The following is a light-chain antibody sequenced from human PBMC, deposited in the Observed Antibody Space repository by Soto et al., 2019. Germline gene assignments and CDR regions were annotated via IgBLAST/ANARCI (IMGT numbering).Light chain of an antibody. Sequence: AIRMTQSPSSLSASTGDRVTITCRASQGISSYLAWYQQKPGKAPKLLIYAASTLQSGVPSRFSGSGSGTDFTLTISCLQSDDSATYYCQQYNSYSWTFGQGTKVDNK. CDR3: QQYNSYSWT. CDR1: QGISSY. V-gene: IGKV1-8*01. J-gene: IGKJ1*01. CDR2: AAS.